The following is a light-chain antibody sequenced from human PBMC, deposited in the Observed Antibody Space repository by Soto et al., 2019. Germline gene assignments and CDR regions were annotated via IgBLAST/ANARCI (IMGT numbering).Light chain of an antibody. V-gene: IGKV3-20*01. CDR1: HTVSITY. Sequence: VLTHSRVTLSLSPVESATLSCRSSHTVSITYLTWYQQKPGQDPRLLIFGASKRATGIPDRFSGSGSGRDFTLNTSGLEPEDFAVYSCQKYGSSHIITLGKRTXLEIK. CDR3: QKYGSSHIIT. J-gene: IGKJ5*01. CDR2: GAS.